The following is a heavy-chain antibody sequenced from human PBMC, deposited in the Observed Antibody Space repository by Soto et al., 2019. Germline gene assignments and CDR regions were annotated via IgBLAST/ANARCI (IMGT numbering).Heavy chain of an antibody. Sequence: EVQLVESGGGLVKPGGSLRLSCAASGFTFSSYSMNWVRQAPGKGLEWVSSISSSSSYIYYADSVKGRFTISRDNAKNSLYLQMNSLRAEDTAVYYCARGPLGSGSSYFDYWGQGTLVTVSS. CDR2: ISSSSSYI. V-gene: IGHV3-21*01. CDR1: GFTFSSYS. J-gene: IGHJ4*02. CDR3: ARGPLGSGSSYFDY. D-gene: IGHD3-10*01.